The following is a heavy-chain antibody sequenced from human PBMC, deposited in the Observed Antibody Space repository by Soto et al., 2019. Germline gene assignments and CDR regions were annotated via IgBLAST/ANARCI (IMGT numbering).Heavy chain of an antibody. D-gene: IGHD2-15*01. CDR1: GGTFSKYS. Sequence: QVRLVQSGAEVKKPGSSVKVSCKVSGGTFSKYSLSWVRQTPGQGLEWMGGITPFVDTSNYAQRFLGRVTITGEKPTNTAFLEVRGLRSEDTALYFCASTSYCNGSSSYSRHYYGMDVWGQGTTVTVSS. CDR3: ASTSYCNGSSSYSRHYYGMDV. J-gene: IGHJ6*02. CDR2: ITPFVDTS. V-gene: IGHV1-69*06.